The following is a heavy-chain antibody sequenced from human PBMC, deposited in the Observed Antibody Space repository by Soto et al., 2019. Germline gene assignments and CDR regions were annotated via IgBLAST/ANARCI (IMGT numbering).Heavy chain of an antibody. D-gene: IGHD3-16*02. CDR3: ARDHGSYPNT. V-gene: IGHV4-59*01. J-gene: IGHJ1*01. Sequence: SETLSLTCNVSGGAITGDFWSWIRQPPGKGLEWIGYVYYSGAADYNPSLKPRVTISIATSKTQFSLRPASATAADTGVYYCARDHGSYPNTWGQGILVTVSS. CDR1: GGAITGDF. CDR2: VYYSGAA.